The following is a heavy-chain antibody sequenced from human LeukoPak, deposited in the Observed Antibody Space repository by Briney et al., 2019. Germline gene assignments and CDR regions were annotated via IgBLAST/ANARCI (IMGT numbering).Heavy chain of an antibody. D-gene: IGHD6-13*01. CDR1: GGSISSSSYY. CDR2: IYYSGST. CDR3: ALEAAGTIGY. Sequence: SETLSLTCTVFGGSISSSSYYWGWIRQPPGKGLEWIGSIYYSGSTYYNPSLKSRVTISVDTSKNQFSLKLSSVTAADTAVYYCALEAAGTIGYWGQGTLVTVSS. J-gene: IGHJ4*02. V-gene: IGHV4-39*01.